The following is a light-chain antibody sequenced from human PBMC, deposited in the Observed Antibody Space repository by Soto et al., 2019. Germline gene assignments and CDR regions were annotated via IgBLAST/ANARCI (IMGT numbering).Light chain of an antibody. Sequence: QSALTQPASVSESPGQSITISCTGTTSDVGGYNYVSWYQQHPGKAPKLMIYEVNNRPSGVSNRFSGSKSGNTASLIISGLQAEDEADYYCTSYTSSSTLVIGGGTKLTVL. J-gene: IGLJ2*01. CDR1: TSDVGGYNY. V-gene: IGLV2-14*01. CDR3: TSYTSSSTLV. CDR2: EVN.